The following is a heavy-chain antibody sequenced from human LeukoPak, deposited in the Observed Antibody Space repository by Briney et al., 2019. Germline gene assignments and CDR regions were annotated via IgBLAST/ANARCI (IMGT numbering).Heavy chain of an antibody. CDR2: ISWNSGSI. V-gene: IGHV3-9*01. CDR1: GFTFDDYA. D-gene: IGHD6-19*01. Sequence: GGSLRLSCAASGFTFDDYAMHWVRQAPGKGLEWVSGISWNSGSIGYADSVKGRFTITRDNSKNTLYLQMNSLRAEDTAVYYCAKDGVATYSSGWNYFDYWGQGTLVTVSS. J-gene: IGHJ4*02. CDR3: AKDGVATYSSGWNYFDY.